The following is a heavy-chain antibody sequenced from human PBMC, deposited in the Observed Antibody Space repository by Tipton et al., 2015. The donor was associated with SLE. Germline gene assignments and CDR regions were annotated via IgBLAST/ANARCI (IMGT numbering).Heavy chain of an antibody. V-gene: IGHV4-59*10. D-gene: IGHD6-6*01. Sequence: TLSLTCAVYGGSFSGYYWSWIRQPAGKGLEWIGRIYTSGSTNYNPSLKSRVTMSVDTSKNQFSLKLSSVTAEDTAVFYCARGSSSSVDRDFDFWGQGTLVTVSS. CDR1: GGSFSGYY. CDR2: IYTSGST. J-gene: IGHJ4*02. CDR3: ARGSSSSVDRDFDF.